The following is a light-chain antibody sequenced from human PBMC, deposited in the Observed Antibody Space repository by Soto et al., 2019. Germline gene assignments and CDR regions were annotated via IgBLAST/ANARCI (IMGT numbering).Light chain of an antibody. V-gene: IGKV1-5*01. CDR1: QTINNQ. Sequence: DIQMTQSPSTLSASVGDRVTIPCRASQTINNQLAWYQQKPGKAPTLLIYDVSTLESGVPSRFSGSGSGTEFTLTISSLQPDDFATYYCQQYNSYWKMFGQGTKVEV. J-gene: IGKJ1*01. CDR2: DVS. CDR3: QQYNSYWKM.